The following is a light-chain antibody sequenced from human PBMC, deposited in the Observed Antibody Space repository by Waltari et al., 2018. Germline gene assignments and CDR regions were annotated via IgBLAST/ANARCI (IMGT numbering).Light chain of an antibody. CDR3: QQYNTNSPWT. Sequence: DIQMTQSPSTLSASVGDRVTITCRASQSISSWLAWYQQKPGKAPKLLIYKASTLERGIPSRFSGSGSGTEFTLTISSLQPDDFATYYCQQYNTNSPWTFGQGTKVEIK. CDR2: KAS. CDR1: QSISSW. J-gene: IGKJ1*01. V-gene: IGKV1-5*03.